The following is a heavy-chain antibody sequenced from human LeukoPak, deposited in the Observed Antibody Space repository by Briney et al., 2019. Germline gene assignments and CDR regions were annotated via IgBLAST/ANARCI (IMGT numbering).Heavy chain of an antibody. CDR2: ISGSGNTT. Sequence: PGGSLRLSCAASGFPFSTYDMTWVRQAPGKGLEWVSGISGSGNTTYYADSVKGRFTIFRDNSKNTLYLQMNSLRAEDTAVYYCAKGGLAVAGPPGSYVDYWGQGTLVTVSS. CDR1: GFPFSTYD. D-gene: IGHD6-19*01. V-gene: IGHV3-23*01. CDR3: AKGGLAVAGPPGSYVDY. J-gene: IGHJ4*02.